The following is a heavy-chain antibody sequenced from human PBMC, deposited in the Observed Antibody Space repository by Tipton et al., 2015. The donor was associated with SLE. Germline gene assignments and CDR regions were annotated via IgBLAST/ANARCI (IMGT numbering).Heavy chain of an antibody. J-gene: IGHJ4*02. V-gene: IGHV3-49*04. CDR1: GFTFGDYA. Sequence: RSLRLSCTASGFTFGDYALSWVRQAPGKGLEWLGFIRSETYGGSAEYAASVKGRFIISRDDSKGIAYLQMNSLETEDTAMYYCTRANYLGHLSLRGDYWGQGALVTVSS. CDR3: TRANYLGHLSLRGDY. CDR2: IRSETYGGSA. D-gene: IGHD3-16*02.